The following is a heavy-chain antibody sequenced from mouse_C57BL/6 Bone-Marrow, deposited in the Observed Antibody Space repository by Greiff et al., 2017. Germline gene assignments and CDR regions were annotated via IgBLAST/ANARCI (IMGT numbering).Heavy chain of an antibody. J-gene: IGHJ2*01. V-gene: IGHV1-5*01. CDR2: LYPGNSDT. D-gene: IGHD4-1*01. CDR1: GYTFTSYW. CDR3: ARADGNWDDFDY. Sequence: EVQLQQSGTVLARPGASVKMSCKTSGYTFTSYWMHWVKQRPGQGLEWIGALYPGNSDTSYNQKFKGKATLTVDTSSSTAYMQLSSLTSEDSAVYYCARADGNWDDFDYWGQGTTLTVSS.